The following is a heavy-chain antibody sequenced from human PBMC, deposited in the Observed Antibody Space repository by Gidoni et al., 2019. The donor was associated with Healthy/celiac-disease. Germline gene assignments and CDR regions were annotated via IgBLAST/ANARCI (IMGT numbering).Heavy chain of an antibody. CDR2: ISGSGGST. CDR3: AKGTAGITMIVVVDY. J-gene: IGHJ4*02. Sequence: EVQLLESGGGLVQPGGSLSISCAASGFTFSSYAMSWVRQAPGKGLEWVSAISGSGGSTYYADSVKGRFTISRDNSKNTLYLQMNSLRAEDTAVYYCAKGTAGITMIVVVDYWGQGTLVTVSS. CDR1: GFTFSSYA. D-gene: IGHD3-22*01. V-gene: IGHV3-23*01.